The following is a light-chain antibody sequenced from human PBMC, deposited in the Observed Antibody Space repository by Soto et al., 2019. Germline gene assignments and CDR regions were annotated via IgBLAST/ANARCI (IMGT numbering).Light chain of an antibody. V-gene: IGKV1-5*01. CDR3: QQYNWWPWT. CDR2: AAS. J-gene: IGKJ1*01. CDR1: QRISSW. Sequence: DIQLTQSPSTLSASVGDIVTITFRASQRISSWLAWYQQKPGKAPKLLIYAASTLQSGVPSRFSGSGSGTEFTLTISSLQSEDSALYYCQQYNWWPWTFGQGTKV.